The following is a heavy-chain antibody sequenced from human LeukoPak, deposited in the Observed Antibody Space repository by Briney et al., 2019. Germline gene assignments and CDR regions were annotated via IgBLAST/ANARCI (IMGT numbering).Heavy chain of an antibody. CDR1: GFTVSSNY. CDR2: IYSGGST. CDR3: ARDKGPEAFDI. D-gene: IGHD1-14*01. Sequence: GGSLRLSCAASGFTVSSNYMSWVRQAPGKGLEWVSVIYSGGSTYYADSVKGRFTISRDNSKNTLYLQMNSLRAEDTAVYYCARDKGPEAFDIWGQGTMVTVSS. J-gene: IGHJ3*02. V-gene: IGHV3-53*01.